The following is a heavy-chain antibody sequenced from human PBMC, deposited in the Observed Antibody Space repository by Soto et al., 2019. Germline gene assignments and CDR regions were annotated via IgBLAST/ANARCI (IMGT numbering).Heavy chain of an antibody. Sequence: QVQLQESGPGLVKPSQTLSLTCTVSGGSISSGGYYWSWIRQHPGKGLEWIGYIYYSGSTYYNPSLKSRVTLSVDTSKNQFSLKLSSVTAADTAVYYCAGVSRVITFGGVIVSFDYWGQGTLVTVSS. CDR3: AGVSRVITFGGVIVSFDY. CDR2: IYYSGST. D-gene: IGHD3-16*02. J-gene: IGHJ4*02. V-gene: IGHV4-31*03. CDR1: GGSISSGGYY.